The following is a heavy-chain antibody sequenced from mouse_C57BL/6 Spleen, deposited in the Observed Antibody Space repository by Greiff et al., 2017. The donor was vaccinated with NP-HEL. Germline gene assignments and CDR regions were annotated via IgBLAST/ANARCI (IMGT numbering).Heavy chain of an antibody. CDR2: IHPNSGST. V-gene: IGHV1-64*01. D-gene: IGHD2-1*01. Sequence: QVHVKQPGAELVKPGASVKLSCKASGYTFTSYWMHWVKQRPGQGLEWIGMIHPNSGSTNYNEKFKSKATLTVDKSSSTAYMQLSSLTSEDSAVYYCAREDGNYLFAYWGQGTLVTVSA. CDR3: AREDGNYLFAY. CDR1: GYTFTSYW. J-gene: IGHJ3*01.